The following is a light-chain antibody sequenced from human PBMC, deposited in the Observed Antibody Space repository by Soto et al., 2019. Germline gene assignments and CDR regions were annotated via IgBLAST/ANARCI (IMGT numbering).Light chain of an antibody. Sequence: EIVLTQSPATLSLSPGDRATLSCRASQSVGRYLAWYQQKPGQAPRLLIYDASNGAAGIPARFSASGSGTDFTLTISSLEPEDFAVYYCQQRRDWPAISFGQGTRLEIK. CDR3: QQRRDWPAIS. CDR1: QSVGRY. J-gene: IGKJ5*01. V-gene: IGKV3-11*01. CDR2: DAS.